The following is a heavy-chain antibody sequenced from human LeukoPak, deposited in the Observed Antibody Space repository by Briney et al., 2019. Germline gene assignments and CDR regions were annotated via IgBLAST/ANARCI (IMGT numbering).Heavy chain of an antibody. Sequence: SVKVSCKASGGTFSSYAISWARQAPGQGLEWMGRIIPILGIANYAQKFQGRVTITADKSTSTAYMELSSLRSEDTAVYYCARDLYAVTTLYFDYWGQGTLVTVSS. CDR3: ARDLYAVTTLYFDY. CDR1: GGTFSSYA. D-gene: IGHD4-17*01. V-gene: IGHV1-69*04. CDR2: IIPILGIA. J-gene: IGHJ4*02.